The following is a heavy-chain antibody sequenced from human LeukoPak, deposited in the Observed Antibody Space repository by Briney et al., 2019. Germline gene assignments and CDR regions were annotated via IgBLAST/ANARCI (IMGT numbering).Heavy chain of an antibody. V-gene: IGHV1-2*06. CDR1: VYTFTGYY. CDR2: INPNSGGT. J-gene: IGHJ4*02. CDR3: ARERRTTVTGDY. Sequence: ASVKVSCKASVYTFTGYYMHWVRQAPGQGLEWMGRINPNSGGTNYAQKFQGRVTMTRDTSISTAYMELSRLRSDDTAVYYCARERRTTVTGDYWGQGTLVTVSS. D-gene: IGHD4-11*01.